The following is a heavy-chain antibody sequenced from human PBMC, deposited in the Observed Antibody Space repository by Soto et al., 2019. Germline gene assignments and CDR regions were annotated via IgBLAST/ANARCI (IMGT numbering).Heavy chain of an antibody. V-gene: IGHV1-69*13. CDR1: GGTFSSYA. CDR2: IIPIFGTA. CDR3: ARAPNIAVAGTCFDY. J-gene: IGHJ4*02. D-gene: IGHD6-19*01. Sequence: SVKVSCKASGGTFSSYAISWVRQAPGQGLEWMGGIIPIFGTANYAQKFQGRVTITADESTSTAYMELSSLRSEDTAVYYCARAPNIAVAGTCFDYWGQGTLVTVSS.